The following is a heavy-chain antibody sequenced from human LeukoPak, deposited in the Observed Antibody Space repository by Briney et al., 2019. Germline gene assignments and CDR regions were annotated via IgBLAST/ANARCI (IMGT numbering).Heavy chain of an antibody. CDR3: ARHVGYGNNWFDP. V-gene: IGHV4-59*08. CDR1: GGSISTYY. Sequence: SETLSLTCTVSGGSISTYYWSWIRQPPGKGLEWIGYIYYSGSTNYNPSLKSRVTISVDTSKNQFSLKLRSLTAADTAVYYCARHVGYGNNWFDPWGQGTLVTVSS. D-gene: IGHD5-18*01. CDR2: IYYSGST. J-gene: IGHJ5*02.